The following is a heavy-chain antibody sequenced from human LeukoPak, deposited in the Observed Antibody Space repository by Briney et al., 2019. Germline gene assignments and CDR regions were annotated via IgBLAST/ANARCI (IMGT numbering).Heavy chain of an antibody. CDR1: GFTFSSYA. Sequence: GGSLRLSCAASGFTFSSYAMSWVRQAPGKGLEWVSAISGSGGSTYCADSVKGRFTISRDNSKNTLYLQMNSLRAEDTAVYYCAKVGGYYYDSSGYYFDYWGQGTLVTVSS. CDR3: AKVGGYYYDSSGYYFDY. D-gene: IGHD3-22*01. J-gene: IGHJ4*02. V-gene: IGHV3-23*01. CDR2: ISGSGGST.